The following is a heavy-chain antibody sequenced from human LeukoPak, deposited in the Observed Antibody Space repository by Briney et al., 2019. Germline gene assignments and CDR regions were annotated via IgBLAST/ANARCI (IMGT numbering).Heavy chain of an antibody. CDR2: ISGSGGST. CDR3: AKDVGTYYYDSSGYYFWDY. J-gene: IGHJ4*02. V-gene: IGHV3-23*01. CDR1: GFTFSSYA. D-gene: IGHD3-22*01. Sequence: GGSLRLSCAASGFTFSSYAMSWVRQAPGKGLEWVSAISGSGGSTYYADSVKGRFTISRGNSKNTPYLQMNSLRAEDTAVYYCAKDVGTYYYDSSGYYFWDYWGQGTLVTVSS.